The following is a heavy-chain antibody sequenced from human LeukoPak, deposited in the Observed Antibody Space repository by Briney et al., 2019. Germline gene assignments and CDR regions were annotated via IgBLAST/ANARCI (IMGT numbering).Heavy chain of an antibody. CDR2: IYTSGST. CDR1: GGSISSGSYY. Sequence: PSETLSLTCTVSGGSISSGSYYWSWIRQPAGKGLEWIGRIYTSGSTNYNPSLKSRVTISVDTSKNQFSLKLSSVTAADTAVYYCARDSDVHCSGGRCTNFDYWGQGTLVTVSS. V-gene: IGHV4-61*02. J-gene: IGHJ4*02. D-gene: IGHD2-15*01. CDR3: ARDSDVHCSGGRCTNFDY.